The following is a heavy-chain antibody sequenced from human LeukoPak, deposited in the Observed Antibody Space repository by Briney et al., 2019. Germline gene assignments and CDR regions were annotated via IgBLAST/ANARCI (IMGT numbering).Heavy chain of an antibody. V-gene: IGHV3-30*18. CDR2: ISYDASNK. D-gene: IGHD6-19*01. CDR3: AKARGAVAGYFDY. CDR1: GFNFFSYG. Sequence: PGGTLRLSCAASGFNFFSYGMHWVRQAPGKGLEWVAVISYDASNKYYADSVKGRFTISRDNSKNTLYLQMNSLRAEDTAVYYCAKARGAVAGYFDYWGQGTKVTVPP. J-gene: IGHJ4*02.